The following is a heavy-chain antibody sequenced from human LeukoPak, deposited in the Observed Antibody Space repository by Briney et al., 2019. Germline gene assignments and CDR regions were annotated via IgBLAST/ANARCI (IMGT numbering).Heavy chain of an antibody. J-gene: IGHJ3*02. D-gene: IGHD3-16*01. V-gene: IGHV3-23*01. CDR3: AKDRPTYYDYVWGSHDAFDI. CDR2: ISGSGGST. CDR1: GFTFRDYW. Sequence: GGSLRLSCAASGFTFRDYWMTWVRQAPGKGLEWVSAISGSGGSTYYADSVKGRFTISRDNSKNTLYLQMNSLRAEDTAVYYCAKDRPTYYDYVWGSHDAFDIWGQGTMVTVSS.